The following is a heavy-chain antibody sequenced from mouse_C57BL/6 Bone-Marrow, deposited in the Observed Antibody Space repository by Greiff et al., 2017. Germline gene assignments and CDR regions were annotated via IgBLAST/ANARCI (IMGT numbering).Heavy chain of an antibody. CDR1: GYTFTDYY. CDR3: AREGSMGGYSFAY. CDR2: IYPGSGNT. Sequence: VHLVESGAELVRPGASVKLSCKASGYTFTDYYINWVKQRPGQGLEWIARIYPGSGNTYYNEKFKGKATLTAEKSSSTAYMQLSSLTSEDSAVYFCAREGSMGGYSFAYWGQGTLVTVSA. D-gene: IGHD2-3*01. J-gene: IGHJ3*01. V-gene: IGHV1-76*01.